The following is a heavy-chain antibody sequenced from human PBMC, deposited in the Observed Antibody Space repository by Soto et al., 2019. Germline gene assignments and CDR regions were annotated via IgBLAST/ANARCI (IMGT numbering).Heavy chain of an antibody. J-gene: IGHJ5*02. V-gene: IGHV4-38-2*02. CDR3: ARDRVGHTIFGVVIIEGS. CDR1: GYSISSGYY. D-gene: IGHD3-3*01. Sequence: PSETLSLTSAVSGYSISSGYYWGWIRQPPGKGLEWIGSIYHSGSTYYNPSLKSRVTISVDTSKNQFSLKLSSVTAADTAVYYCARDRVGHTIFGVVIIEGSWGQGTLVTVSS. CDR2: IYHSGST.